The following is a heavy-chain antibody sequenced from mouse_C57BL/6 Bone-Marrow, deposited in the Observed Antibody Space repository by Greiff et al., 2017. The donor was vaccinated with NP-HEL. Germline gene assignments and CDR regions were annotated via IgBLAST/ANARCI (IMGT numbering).Heavy chain of an antibody. V-gene: IGHV1-59*01. Sequence: QVQLQQPGAELVRPGTSVKLSCKASGYTFTSYWMHWVKQRPGQGLEWIGVIDPSDSYTNYNQKFTGKATLTVDTSSSTAYMQLSSLTSEYSAVYYCARDYYGSSGAYWGQGTLVTVSA. CDR1: GYTFTSYW. CDR3: ARDYYGSSGAY. D-gene: IGHD1-1*01. J-gene: IGHJ3*01. CDR2: IDPSDSYT.